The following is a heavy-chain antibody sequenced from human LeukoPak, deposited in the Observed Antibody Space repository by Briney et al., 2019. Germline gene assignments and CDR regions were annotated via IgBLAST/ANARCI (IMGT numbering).Heavy chain of an antibody. Sequence: GGSLRLSCAASGFIVSANYMSWVRQTPGKGLEWVSIFYSGGATFYVDSVKGRFTISRDNSKNMLYLQMNSLRAEDTAVYYCARCRGLDVWGQGTTVTVSS. D-gene: IGHD2-15*01. CDR2: FYSGGAT. V-gene: IGHV3-53*01. CDR3: ARCRGLDV. J-gene: IGHJ6*02. CDR1: GFIVSANY.